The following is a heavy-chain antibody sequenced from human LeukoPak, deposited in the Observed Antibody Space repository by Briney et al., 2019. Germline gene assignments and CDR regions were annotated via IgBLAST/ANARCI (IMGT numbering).Heavy chain of an antibody. CDR3: ARDHRYAQDF. V-gene: IGHV3-48*02. J-gene: IGHJ4*02. CDR1: GFTFRSHS. Sequence: PGGSLRLSCAASGFTFRSHSMNWARQAPGKGLEWISYICPNGITIDYADSVKGRFTISRDNAKNSLYLQMNSLRDEDTAVYFCARDHRYAQDFWGQGTLVTVSS. CDR2: ICPNGITI. D-gene: IGHD1-1*01.